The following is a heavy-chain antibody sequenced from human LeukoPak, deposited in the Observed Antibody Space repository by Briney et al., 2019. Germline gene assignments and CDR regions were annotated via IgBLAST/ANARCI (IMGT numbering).Heavy chain of an antibody. CDR3: ARVRGPTVYTYYLDV. D-gene: IGHD1-14*01. CDR1: GFTFYSHG. J-gene: IGHJ6*03. V-gene: IGHV3-48*04. CDR2: ISPDIATI. Sequence: GRSLRLSCAPSGFTFYSHGMIWVRQAPGKGLEWDSYISPDIATIYYADSVKGRFTISRGHAKNSLYLQMISLRAEDTALYSCARVRGPTVYTYYLDVWGKGTTVTVSS.